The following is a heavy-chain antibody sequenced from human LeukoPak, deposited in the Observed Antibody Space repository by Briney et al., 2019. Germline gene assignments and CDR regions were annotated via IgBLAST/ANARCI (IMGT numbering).Heavy chain of an antibody. D-gene: IGHD2-15*01. V-gene: IGHV3-20*04. CDR3: ARVRCSGGSCYFDY. Sequence: PGGSLRLSCAASGFTFSDYYMSLIRQAPGKGLEWVSGINWNGGSTGYADSVKGRFTISRDNAKNYLYLQMNSRRAEDTALYYCARVRCSGGSCYFDYWGQGTLVTVSS. J-gene: IGHJ4*02. CDR2: INWNGGST. CDR1: GFTFSDYY.